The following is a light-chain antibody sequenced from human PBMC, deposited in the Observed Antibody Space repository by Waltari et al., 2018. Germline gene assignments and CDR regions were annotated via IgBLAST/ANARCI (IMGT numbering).Light chain of an antibody. V-gene: IGKV3-11*01. Sequence: DIGLTQSPATLSLSPGERATLSCRASQSLSNYLAWYQQKPGQAPRLLIYDTSNRATGIPARFSGSGFGTDFTLTISSLEPEDFAVYYCQQRRNWPLTFGGGTKVEIK. CDR1: QSLSNY. CDR3: QQRRNWPLT. J-gene: IGKJ4*01. CDR2: DTS.